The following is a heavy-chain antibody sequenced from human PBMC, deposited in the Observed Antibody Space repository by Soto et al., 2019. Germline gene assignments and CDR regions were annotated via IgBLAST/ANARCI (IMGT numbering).Heavy chain of an antibody. Sequence: GASVKVSCKVSGYTLTELSMHWVRQAPGKGLEWMGGFDPEDGETIYAQKFQGRVTMTEDTSTDTAYMELSSLGSEDTAVYCCATDLGSSSWYSDPWGQGTLVPVYS. J-gene: IGHJ5*02. CDR2: FDPEDGET. CDR3: ATDLGSSSWYSDP. CDR1: GYTLTELS. D-gene: IGHD6-13*01. V-gene: IGHV1-24*01.